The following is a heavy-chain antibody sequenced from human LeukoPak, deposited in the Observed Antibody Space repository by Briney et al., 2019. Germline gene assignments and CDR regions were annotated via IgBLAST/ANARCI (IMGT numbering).Heavy chain of an antibody. CDR2: IWYDGSNK. CDR1: GFTFSSYG. CDR3: ARLYSSSWYLAFDI. D-gene: IGHD6-13*01. V-gene: IGHV3-33*01. Sequence: GGSLRLSCAASGFTFSSYGMHWVRQAPGKGLEWVAVIWYDGSNKYYADSVKGRFTISRGNSKNTLYLQMNSLRAEDTAVYYCARLYSSSWYLAFDIWGQGTMVTVSS. J-gene: IGHJ3*02.